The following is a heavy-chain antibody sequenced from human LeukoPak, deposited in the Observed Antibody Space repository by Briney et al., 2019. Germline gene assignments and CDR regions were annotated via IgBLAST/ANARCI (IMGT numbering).Heavy chain of an antibody. D-gene: IGHD2-8*01. J-gene: IGHJ6*02. Sequence: SVKVSCKASGGTFSSYAISWVRQAPGQGLEWMGRIIPILGIANYAQEFQGRVTITADKSTSTAYMELSSLRSEDTAVYYCARDRVADRVTAPYYYYYGMDVWGQGTTVTVSS. CDR3: ARDRVADRVTAPYYYYYGMDV. CDR1: GGTFSSYA. V-gene: IGHV1-69*04. CDR2: IIPILGIA.